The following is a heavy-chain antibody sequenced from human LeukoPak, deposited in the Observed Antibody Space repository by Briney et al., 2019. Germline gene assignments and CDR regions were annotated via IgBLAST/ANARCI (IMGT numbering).Heavy chain of an antibody. Sequence: PGGSLRLSCAASGFAFSTSGMHWVRQAPGKGLEWVAVIWFDGSNKHCADSVKGRFTISRDNSENTLYLQMNSLRAEDTAVYYCARDPSYCSSTSCYVGSPLYYYYPMDVWGQGTTVTVSS. CDR3: ARDPSYCSSTSCYVGSPLYYYYPMDV. CDR1: GFAFSTSG. CDR2: IWFDGSNK. D-gene: IGHD2-2*01. J-gene: IGHJ6*02. V-gene: IGHV3-33*01.